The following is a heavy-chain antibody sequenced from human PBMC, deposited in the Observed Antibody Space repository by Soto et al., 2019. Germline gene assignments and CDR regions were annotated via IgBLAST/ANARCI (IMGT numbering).Heavy chain of an antibody. D-gene: IGHD3-22*01. V-gene: IGHV4-39*01. CDR3: ASLHDSRVDFAY. J-gene: IGHJ4*02. Sequence: WVWKRQPAGKGREWIGSIYYGGSNYYNPSLKSRVTISVDTSKNQFSLKLSSVTAADTAVYSCASLHDSRVDFAYWGQGTLVTVSS. CDR2: IYYGGSN.